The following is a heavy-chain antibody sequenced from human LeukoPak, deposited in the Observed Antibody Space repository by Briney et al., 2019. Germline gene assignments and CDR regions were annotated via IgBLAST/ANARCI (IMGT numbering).Heavy chain of an antibody. D-gene: IGHD2-15*01. J-gene: IGHJ5*02. CDR2: MNPKSGNT. Sequence: GASVKVSCKASGYTFTNYDINWVRQATGQGPEWMGWMNPKSGNTGYAQKFQGRVTMTRKTSISTAYMELSSLRSDDTAVYYCARDQDIVVVVAALRQREMGGFDPWGQGTLVTVSS. CDR3: ARDQDIVVVVAALRQREMGGFDP. V-gene: IGHV1-8*01. CDR1: GYTFTNYD.